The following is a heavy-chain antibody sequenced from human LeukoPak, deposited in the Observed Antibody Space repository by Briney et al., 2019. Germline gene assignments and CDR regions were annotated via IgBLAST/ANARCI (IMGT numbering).Heavy chain of an antibody. J-gene: IGHJ4*02. CDR2: IIPILGIA. V-gene: IGHV1-69*04. CDR3: AVYGPGFGGSFDY. Sequence: SVKVSCKASGGTFSSYAISWVRQAPGQGLEWMGRIIPILGIANYAQKFQGRVTITAAKSTSTAYMELSSLRSEDTAVYYCAVYGPGFGGSFDYWGQGTLVTVSS. D-gene: IGHD3-10*01. CDR1: GGTFSSYA.